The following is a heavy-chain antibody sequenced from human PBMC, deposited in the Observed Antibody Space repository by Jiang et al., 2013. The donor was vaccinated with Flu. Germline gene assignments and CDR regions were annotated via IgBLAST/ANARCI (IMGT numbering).Heavy chain of an antibody. D-gene: IGHD2-15*01. V-gene: IGHV4-39*01. CDR2: IYYSGST. CDR3: ARDAYQSKGYCSGGSCYSRSDP. J-gene: IGHJ5*02. CDR1: GGSISSSSYY. Sequence: PGLVKPSETLSLTCTVSGGSISSSSYYWGWIRQPPGKGLEWIGSIYYSGSTYYNPSLKSRVTISVDTSKNQFSLKLSSVTAADTAVYYCARDAYQSKGYCSGGSCYSRSDPWGQGTLVTVSS.